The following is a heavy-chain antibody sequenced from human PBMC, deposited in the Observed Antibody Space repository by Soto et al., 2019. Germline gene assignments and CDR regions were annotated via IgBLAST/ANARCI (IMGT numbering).Heavy chain of an antibody. D-gene: IGHD6-13*01. V-gene: IGHV3-66*01. CDR3: ASSSWGYYYYGMDV. Sequence: GGSLRLSCAASGFTVSSNYMSWVRQAPGKGLEWVSVIYSGGSTYYADSVKGRFTISRDNSKNTLYLQMNSLRAEDTAVYYCASSSWGYYYYGMDVWGQGTTVTVSS. J-gene: IGHJ6*02. CDR1: GFTVSSNY. CDR2: IYSGGST.